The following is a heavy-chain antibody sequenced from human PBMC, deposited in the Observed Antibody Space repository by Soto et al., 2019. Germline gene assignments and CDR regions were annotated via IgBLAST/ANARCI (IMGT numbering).Heavy chain of an antibody. D-gene: IGHD3-10*01. Sequence: EVQLLESGGALVQPGGSLRLSCVASGFTFSSYAMSWVRQAPGKGLEWVSSISSGGGGYYADYVKGRFTITSDNSKNTMYLQMNSLRADDTAVYYFARRGRDYMDVWGKGTTVTVSS. CDR1: GFTFSSYA. V-gene: IGHV3-23*01. CDR3: ARRGRDYMDV. J-gene: IGHJ6*03. CDR2: ISSGGGG.